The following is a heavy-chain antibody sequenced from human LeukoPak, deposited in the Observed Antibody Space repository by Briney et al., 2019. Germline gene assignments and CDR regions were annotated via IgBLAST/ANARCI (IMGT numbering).Heavy chain of an antibody. CDR2: MNPNSGNT. V-gene: IGHV1-8*03. J-gene: IGHJ4*02. CDR3: ARGRREVATEDYYFDY. D-gene: IGHD5-12*01. CDR1: GYTFTSYD. Sequence: ASVKVSCKASGYTFTSYDLNWVRQATGQGREWMGWMNPNSGNTGYAQKFQGRVTITRNTSISTAYMELSSLRSEDTAVYYCARGRREVATEDYYFDYWGQGTLVTVSS.